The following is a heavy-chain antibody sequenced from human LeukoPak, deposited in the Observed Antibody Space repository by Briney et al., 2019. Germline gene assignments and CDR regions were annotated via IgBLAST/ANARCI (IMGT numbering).Heavy chain of an antibody. CDR1: GYXXTSYW. J-gene: IGHJ4*02. V-gene: IGHV5-51*01. CDR2: IYPGDSDT. CDR3: ARRGRYYDSSGYV. D-gene: IGHD3-22*01. Sequence: SCKGXGYXXTSYWIGWVRQMPGKGLEWMGIIYPGDSDTRYSPSFQGQVTISADKSISTAYLQWSSLKASDTAMYYCARRGRYYDSSGYVWGQGTLVTVSS.